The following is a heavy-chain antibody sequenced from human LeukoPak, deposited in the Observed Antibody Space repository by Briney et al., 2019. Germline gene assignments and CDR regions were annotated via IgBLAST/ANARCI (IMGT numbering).Heavy chain of an antibody. D-gene: IGHD3-3*01. Sequence: ASVKVSCKASGYIFTTYGISWVRQAPGQRLEWMGWVSGYNDNTKYAQKLQGRVTMTTDTSTSTAYMELRSLRSDDTAVYYCARDAIQGRLTSDYWGQGTLVTVSS. CDR3: ARDAIQGRLTSDY. CDR1: GYIFTTYG. J-gene: IGHJ4*02. CDR2: VSGYNDNT. V-gene: IGHV1-18*01.